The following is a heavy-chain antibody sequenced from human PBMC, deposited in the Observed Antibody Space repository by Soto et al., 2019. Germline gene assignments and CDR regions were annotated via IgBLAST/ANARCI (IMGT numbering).Heavy chain of an antibody. V-gene: IGHV1-69*12. Sequence: QVQLVQSGAEVKKPGSSVKVSCKASGGTFSSYAISWVRQAPGQGLEWMGGIIPIFGTANYAQKFQGRVTITADESTSTAYMELSSLRSEDTAVYYCAGCSGGSCYLLWYGMDVWGQGTTVTVSS. J-gene: IGHJ6*02. CDR1: GGTFSSYA. D-gene: IGHD2-15*01. CDR3: AGCSGGSCYLLWYGMDV. CDR2: IIPIFGTA.